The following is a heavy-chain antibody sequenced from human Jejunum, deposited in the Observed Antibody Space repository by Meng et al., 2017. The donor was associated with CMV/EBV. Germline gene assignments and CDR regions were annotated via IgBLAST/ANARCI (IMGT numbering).Heavy chain of an antibody. CDR3: ARDRYYDTSGHYHESGY. V-gene: IGHV1-69*06. D-gene: IGHD3-22*01. CDR2: IIPVLRTT. Sequence: VTFSNYAITWVRQAPGQGLEWMGGIIPVLRTTNYAQKFQDRVTITADRSTTTAYMELTSLTSEDTAVYYCARDRYYDTSGHYHESGYWGQGTLVTVSS. J-gene: IGHJ4*02. CDR1: VTFSNYA.